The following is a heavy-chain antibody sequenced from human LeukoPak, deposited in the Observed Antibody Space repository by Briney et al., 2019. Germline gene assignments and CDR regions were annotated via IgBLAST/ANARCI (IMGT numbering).Heavy chain of an antibody. D-gene: IGHD4-17*01. CDR1: GYTFTSYA. V-gene: IGHV1-18*01. CDR3: ARGDDYGDYWGLY. J-gene: IGHJ4*02. Sequence: ASVEVSCKASGYTFTSYAMNWVRQAPGQGLEWTGWISTYNGNTNYAQKLQGRVTMTTDTSTSTAYMELRSLISDDAAVYYCARGDDYGDYWGLYWGQGTLVTVSS. CDR2: ISTYNGNT.